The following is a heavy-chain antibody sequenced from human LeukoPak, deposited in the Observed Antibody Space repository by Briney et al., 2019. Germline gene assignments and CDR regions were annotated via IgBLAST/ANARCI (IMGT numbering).Heavy chain of an antibody. CDR1: GGSFSGYY. V-gene: IGHV4-34*01. CDR2: INHSGST. J-gene: IGHJ4*02. Sequence: SETLSLTCAVYGGSFSGYYWSWIRQPPGKGLEWIGEINHSGSTNYNPSLKSRVTISVDTSKNQFSLKLSSVTAADTAVYYCARKRYLDYWGQGTLVTVSS. CDR3: ARKRYLDY. D-gene: IGHD3-9*01.